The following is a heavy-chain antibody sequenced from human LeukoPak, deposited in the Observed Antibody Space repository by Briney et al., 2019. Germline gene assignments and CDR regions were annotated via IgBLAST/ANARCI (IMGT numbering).Heavy chain of an antibody. CDR2: IIPIFGTA. CDR3: ARQYSSGWYFDY. Sequence: SVKVSCKASGGTFSSYAISWVRQAPGQGLEWMGGIIPIFGTANYAQKFQGRVTITADESTSTAYMELSSLRSEDTAVYYCARQYSSGWYFDYWGQGTLVTVSS. D-gene: IGHD6-19*01. J-gene: IGHJ4*02. V-gene: IGHV1-69*13. CDR1: GGTFSSYA.